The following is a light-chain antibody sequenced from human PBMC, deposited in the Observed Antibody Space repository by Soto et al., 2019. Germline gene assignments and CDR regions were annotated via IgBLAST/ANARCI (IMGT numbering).Light chain of an antibody. J-gene: IGKJ1*01. CDR3: QQYNNWPKT. Sequence: EIVMTQSPATLSVSPGERATLSCRASQSVSSNLAWYQQKPGQAPRLLIYGASTRATGIPARFSGSGSGTEFKLTISSLQSEDVAVYYCQQYNNWPKTCGQGTKVEIK. V-gene: IGKV3-15*01. CDR1: QSVSSN. CDR2: GAS.